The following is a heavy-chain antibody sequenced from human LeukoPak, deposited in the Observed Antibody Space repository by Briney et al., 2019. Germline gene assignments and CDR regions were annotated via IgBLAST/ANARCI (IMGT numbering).Heavy chain of an antibody. D-gene: IGHD5-18*01. Sequence: ASLEVSCKASGYTFTDYYLYWVRQAPGQGLEWMGWINPNSGGTNYAQKFQGRVTMTRDTSISTAYMELSRLRSDDTAVYYCARDGTSVMVDFDYWGQGTLVTVSS. J-gene: IGHJ4*02. V-gene: IGHV1-2*02. CDR2: INPNSGGT. CDR3: ARDGTSVMVDFDY. CDR1: GYTFTDYY.